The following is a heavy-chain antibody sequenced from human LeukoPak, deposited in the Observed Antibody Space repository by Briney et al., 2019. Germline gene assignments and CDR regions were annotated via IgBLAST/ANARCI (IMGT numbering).Heavy chain of an antibody. Sequence: GGSLRLSCAASGFTLSSYAMSWVRQAPGKGLEWVSSISASGGSTNYADSVKGRFTISRDNSKNTVYLQMSSLRAEDTAVYYCAKVMTCSERLTMVRGVIIKAAGLYYMDVWGKGTTVTVSS. V-gene: IGHV3-23*01. CDR2: ISASGGST. J-gene: IGHJ6*03. CDR3: AKVMTCSERLTMVRGVIIKAAGLYYMDV. D-gene: IGHD3-10*01. CDR1: GFTLSSYA.